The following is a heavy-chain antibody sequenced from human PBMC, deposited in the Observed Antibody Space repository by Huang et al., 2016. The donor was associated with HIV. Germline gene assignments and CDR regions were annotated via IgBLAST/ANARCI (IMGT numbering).Heavy chain of an antibody. D-gene: IGHD2-15*01. CDR3: ARGRYRLHP. Sequence: QVQLVESGGGLVKPEGSLRLSCAASGFTFSDYYMAWSRQASGKGLEWISYISNTGDTIYYADAVRDRFTISRDNAKKSLSLQINSLRADDTAVYYCARGRYRLHPWGQGALVVVSS. CDR1: GFTFSDYY. J-gene: IGHJ5*02. CDR2: ISNTGDTI. V-gene: IGHV3-11*01.